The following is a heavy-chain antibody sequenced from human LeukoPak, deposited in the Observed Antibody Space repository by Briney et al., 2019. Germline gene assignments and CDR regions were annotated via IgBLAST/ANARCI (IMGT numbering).Heavy chain of an antibody. CDR3: ARERSSGYFTPLGY. CDR1: GGTFSSYA. Sequence: ASVKVSCKASGGTFSSYAISWVRQAPGQGLEWMGGIIPIFGTANYAQKFQGRVTITVDESTSTAYMELSSLRSEDTAVYYCARERSSGYFTPLGYWGQGTLVTVSS. J-gene: IGHJ4*02. D-gene: IGHD3-22*01. V-gene: IGHV1-69*13. CDR2: IIPIFGTA.